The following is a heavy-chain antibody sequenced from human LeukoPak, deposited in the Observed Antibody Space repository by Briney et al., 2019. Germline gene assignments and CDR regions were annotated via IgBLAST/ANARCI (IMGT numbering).Heavy chain of an antibody. Sequence: GGSLRLSCAASGFTFSNAWMSWVRQAPGKGLEWVGRIKSKTDGGTTDYAAPVKGRFTISRDDPKNTLYLQMNSLKTEDTAVYYCTTGHLNGHSYGYPYYWGQGTLVTVSS. D-gene: IGHD5-18*01. V-gene: IGHV3-15*01. CDR1: GFTFSNAW. J-gene: IGHJ4*02. CDR3: TTGHLNGHSYGYPYY. CDR2: IKSKTDGGTT.